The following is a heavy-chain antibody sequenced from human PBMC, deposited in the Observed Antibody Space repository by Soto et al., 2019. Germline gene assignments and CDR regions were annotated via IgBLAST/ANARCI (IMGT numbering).Heavy chain of an antibody. V-gene: IGHV3-21*01. CDR1: GFTFSSYS. D-gene: IGHD2-2*01. CDR3: ARDQGGQPTDAFDI. CDR2: ISSSSYI. J-gene: IGHJ3*02. Sequence: GSLRLSCAASGFTFSSYSTNWVRQAPGKGLEWVSSISSSSYIYYADSVKGRFTISRDNAKNSLYLQMNSLRAEDTAVYYCARDQGGQPTDAFDIWGQGTMVTVSS.